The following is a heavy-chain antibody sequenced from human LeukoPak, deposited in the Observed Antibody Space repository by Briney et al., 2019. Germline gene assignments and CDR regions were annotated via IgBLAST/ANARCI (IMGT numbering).Heavy chain of an antibody. Sequence: GGSLRLSCAASGFTFSSYAMHWVRQAPGKGLEYVSAISSNGGSTYYANSVKGRFTISRDNSKSTLYLQMGSLRAEDMAVYYCARPRYCSSTSCKWSYFDYWGQGTLVTVSS. CDR1: GFTFSSYA. CDR2: ISSNGGST. D-gene: IGHD2-2*01. CDR3: ARPRYCSSTSCKWSYFDY. V-gene: IGHV3-64*01. J-gene: IGHJ4*02.